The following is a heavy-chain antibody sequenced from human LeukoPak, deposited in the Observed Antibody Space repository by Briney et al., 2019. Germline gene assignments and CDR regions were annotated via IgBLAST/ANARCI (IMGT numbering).Heavy chain of an antibody. V-gene: IGHV3-30*03. D-gene: IGHD5/OR15-5a*01. Sequence: GRSLRLSCAASGFTFSSYGMHWVRQAPGKGLEWVAVISYDGSNKYYADSVKGRFTISRDNSKNTLYLQMNSLRAEDTAVYYCARDVSSSPMYYYYGMDVWGQGTTVTVSS. CDR1: GFTFSSYG. CDR2: ISYDGSNK. J-gene: IGHJ6*02. CDR3: ARDVSSSPMYYYYGMDV.